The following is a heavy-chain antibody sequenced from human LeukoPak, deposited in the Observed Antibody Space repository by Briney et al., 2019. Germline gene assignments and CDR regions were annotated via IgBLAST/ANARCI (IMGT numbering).Heavy chain of an antibody. J-gene: IGHJ2*01. D-gene: IGHD6-13*01. CDR3: ARASYSSSWYEAWYFDL. CDR1: GYTFTSYA. CDR2: INAGNGNT. Sequence: ASVKVSCKASGYTFTSYAMHWVRQAPGQRLEWMGWINAGNGNTKYSQKFQGRVTITRDTSASTAYTELSSLRSEDTAVYYCARASYSSSWYEAWYFDLWGRGTLVTVSS. V-gene: IGHV1-3*01.